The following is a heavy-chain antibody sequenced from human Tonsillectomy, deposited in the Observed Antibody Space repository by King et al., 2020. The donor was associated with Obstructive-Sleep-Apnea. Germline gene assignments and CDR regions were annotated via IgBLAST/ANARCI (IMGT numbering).Heavy chain of an antibody. CDR3: ARPVPGDYYYNGMDV. Sequence: VQLQESGPGLVKPSGTLSLTCAVSGGSISNNNWWSWVRQRPGKGLEWIGEIYHSGSTNYNPSLRSRGTISVDKSKNHFSLNLSSVTAADTAVYYCARPVPGDYYYNGMDVWGQGTTVTVSS. J-gene: IGHJ6*02. V-gene: IGHV4-4*02. CDR1: GGSISNNNW. D-gene: IGHD3-10*01. CDR2: IYHSGST.